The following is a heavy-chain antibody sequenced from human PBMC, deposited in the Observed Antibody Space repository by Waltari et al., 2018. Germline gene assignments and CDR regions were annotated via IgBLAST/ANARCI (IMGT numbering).Heavy chain of an antibody. CDR1: GRTFSSYA. J-gene: IGHJ6*03. CDR3: ARGVAVAYYYYMDV. V-gene: IGHV1-69*14. CDR2: IIPSFGTA. Sequence: QVQLVQSGAEVKKPGSSVTVSCKASGRTFSSYAISWVRQAPGQGLEWMGGIIPSFGTANDAQKFQGRVTITADKSTSTAYMELSSLRSEDTAVYYCARGVAVAYYYYMDVWGKGTTVTVSS. D-gene: IGHD2-15*01.